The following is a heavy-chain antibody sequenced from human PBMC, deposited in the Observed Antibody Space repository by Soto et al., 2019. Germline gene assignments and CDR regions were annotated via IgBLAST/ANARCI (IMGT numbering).Heavy chain of an antibody. V-gene: IGHV3-23*01. CDR3: AKDQPGVTQPDMDERFDY. J-gene: IGHJ4*02. CDR2: ISGSGGST. D-gene: IGHD2-15*01. Sequence: EVQLLESGGGLVQPGGSLRLSCAASGFTFSSYAMSWVRQAPGKGLEWVSAISGSGGSTYYADSVKGRFTISRDNSKNTLYLQMNSLRAEDTAVYYCAKDQPGVTQPDMDERFDYWGQGTLVTVSS. CDR1: GFTFSSYA.